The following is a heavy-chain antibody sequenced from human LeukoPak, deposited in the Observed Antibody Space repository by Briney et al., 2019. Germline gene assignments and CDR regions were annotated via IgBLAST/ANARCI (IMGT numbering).Heavy chain of an antibody. CDR2: IIPIFGTA. V-gene: IGHV1-69*13. D-gene: IGHD3-10*01. CDR3: ARGGDPLNYYYYYMDV. CDR1: GGTFSSYA. J-gene: IGHJ6*03. Sequence: SVKVSCKASGGTFSSYAISWVRQATGQGLEWMGGIIPIFGTANYAQKFQGRVTITADESTSTAYMELSSLRSEDTAVYYCARGGDPLNYYYYYMDVWGKGTTVTVSS.